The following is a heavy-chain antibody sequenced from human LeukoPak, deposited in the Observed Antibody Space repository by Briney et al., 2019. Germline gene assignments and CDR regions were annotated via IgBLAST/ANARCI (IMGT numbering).Heavy chain of an antibody. V-gene: IGHV1-2*02. CDR2: INPNSGGT. D-gene: IGHD6-13*01. CDR1: GYTFTGYY. J-gene: IGHJ5*02. CDR3: ASTYSSRSYNWFDP. Sequence: ASVKVSCKASGYTFTGYYMHWVRQAPGQGLEWMGWINPNSGGTNYAQKFQGRVTMTRDTSISTAYMELSRPRSDDTAVYYCASTYSSRSYNWFDPWGQGTLVTVSS.